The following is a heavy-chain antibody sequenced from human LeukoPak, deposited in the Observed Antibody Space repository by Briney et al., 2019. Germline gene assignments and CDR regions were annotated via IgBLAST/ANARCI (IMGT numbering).Heavy chain of an antibody. CDR3: ARHLPSSYYYYYMDV. CDR2: IYHSGST. Sequence: SETLSLTCAVSGYSISSGYYWGWIRQPPGKELEWIGSIYHSGSTYYNPSLKSRVTISVDTSKNQFSLKLSSVTAADTAVYYCARHLPSSYYYYYMDVWGKGTTVTVSS. CDR1: GYSISSGYY. D-gene: IGHD2-2*01. V-gene: IGHV4-38-2*01. J-gene: IGHJ6*03.